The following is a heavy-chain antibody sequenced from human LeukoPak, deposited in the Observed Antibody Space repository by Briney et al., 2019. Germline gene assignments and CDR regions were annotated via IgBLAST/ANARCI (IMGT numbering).Heavy chain of an antibody. V-gene: IGHV3-23*01. CDR2: ISGSGGST. J-gene: IGHJ4*02. Sequence: GRSLRLFCAASGFTFSSYAMSWARQAPGKGLEWVSAISGSGGSTYYADSVRGRFTISRDDTTSTLYLEMNSLRAEDTAVYYCAKDLRTYGDYGPWGQGTLVTVSS. CDR1: GFTFSSYA. D-gene: IGHD4-17*01. CDR3: AKDLRTYGDYGP.